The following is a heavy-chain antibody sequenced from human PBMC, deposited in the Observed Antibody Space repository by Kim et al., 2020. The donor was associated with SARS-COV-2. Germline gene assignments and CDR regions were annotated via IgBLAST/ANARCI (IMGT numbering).Heavy chain of an antibody. CDR3: AKAHGAAGTEEGYYFDY. V-gene: IGHV3-9*01. J-gene: IGHJ4*02. D-gene: IGHD1-1*01. CDR2: ISWNSGSI. CDR1: GFTFGDYA. Sequence: GGSLRLSSAASGFTFGDYAMHWVRQAPGKGLEWVSGISWNSGSIGYADSVKGRFTISRDNAKNSLYLQMNSLRAEDTALYYCAKAHGAAGTEEGYYFDYWGQGTLGAVSS.